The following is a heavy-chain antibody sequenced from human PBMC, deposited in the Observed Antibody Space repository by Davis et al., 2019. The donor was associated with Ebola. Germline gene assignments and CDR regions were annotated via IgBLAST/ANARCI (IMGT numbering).Heavy chain of an antibody. V-gene: IGHV3-7*01. CDR1: GFTFSSYW. CDR3: ARGLLPSFRGWYYFDY. Sequence: PGGSLRLSCAASGFTFSSYWMSWVRQAPGKGLEWVANIKQDGSEKYYVDSVKGRFTISRDNAKNSLYLQMNSLRAEDTAVYYCARGLLPSFRGWYYFDYWGQGTLVTVSS. CDR2: IKQDGSEK. D-gene: IGHD6-19*01. J-gene: IGHJ4*02.